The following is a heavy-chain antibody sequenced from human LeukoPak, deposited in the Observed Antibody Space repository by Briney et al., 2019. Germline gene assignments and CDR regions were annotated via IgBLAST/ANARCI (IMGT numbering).Heavy chain of an antibody. CDR1: GFTFSRYG. CDR2: IGYDGSNK. CDR3: AKDQLRGGKPAPMDV. Sequence: PGGSLRLSCAASGFTFSRYGMHWVRQAPGKGLEWVAFIGYDGSNKYYADSVKGRFTISRDNSKNTLYLQMNSLRAEDTAVYYCAKDQLRGGKPAPMDVWGKGTTVTVSS. V-gene: IGHV3-30*02. D-gene: IGHD2-15*01. J-gene: IGHJ6*04.